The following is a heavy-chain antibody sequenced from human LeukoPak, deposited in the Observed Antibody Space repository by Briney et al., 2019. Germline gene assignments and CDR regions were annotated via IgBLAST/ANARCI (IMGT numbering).Heavy chain of an antibody. CDR2: INHSGST. V-gene: IGHV4-34*01. Sequence: PSETLSLTCAVYGGSFSGYYWSWIRQPPGKGLEWLGEINHSGSTNYNPSLESRVAISVDTSKNQFSLKLSSVTAADTAVYYCARGRTLAVDRSYCYYGMDVWGQGTTVTVSS. CDR1: GGSFSGYY. CDR3: ARGRTLAVDRSYCYYGMDV. D-gene: IGHD6-19*01. J-gene: IGHJ6*02.